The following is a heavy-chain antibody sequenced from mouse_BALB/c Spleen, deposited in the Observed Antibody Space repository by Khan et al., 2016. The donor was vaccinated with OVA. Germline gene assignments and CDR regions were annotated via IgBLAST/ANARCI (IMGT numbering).Heavy chain of an antibody. CDR3: AREEALYHFDH. CDR1: GYIFTSYW. D-gene: IGHD3-2*02. Sequence: QVQLKESGAELVRPGASVKLSCKTSGYIFTSYWIHWVKKRSGQGLEWIARIYPGTDNSYYNEKFKDKATLTADKSSSTAYMQLSSLKSEDSDVYFFAREEALYHFDHWGQGTTITVSS. V-gene: IGHV1-76*01. J-gene: IGHJ2*01. CDR2: IYPGTDNS.